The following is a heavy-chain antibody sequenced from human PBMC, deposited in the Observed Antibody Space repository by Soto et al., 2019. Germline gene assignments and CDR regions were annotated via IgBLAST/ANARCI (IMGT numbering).Heavy chain of an antibody. CDR1: GGSISSSSYY. Sequence: SETLSLTCTVSGGSISSSSYYWGWIRQPPGKGLEWIGSIYYSGSTYYNPSLKSRVTISVDTSKNQFSLKLSSVTAADTAVYYCARPLSVGATRYYYGMDVWGQGTTVTVSS. V-gene: IGHV4-39*01. J-gene: IGHJ6*02. CDR2: IYYSGST. D-gene: IGHD1-26*01. CDR3: ARPLSVGATRYYYGMDV.